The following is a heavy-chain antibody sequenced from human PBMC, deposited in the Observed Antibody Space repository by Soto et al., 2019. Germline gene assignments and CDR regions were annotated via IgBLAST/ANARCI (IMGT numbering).Heavy chain of an antibody. J-gene: IGHJ4*02. CDR3: AKLPDIVVVPAADPQRLDY. CDR1: GFTFSSYG. Sequence: GGSLRLSCAASGFTFSSYGMHWVRQAPGKGLEWVAVISYDGSNKYYADSVKGRFTIFRDNSKNTLYLQMNSLRAEDTAVYYCAKLPDIVVVPAADPQRLDYWGQGTLVTVSS. CDR2: ISYDGSNK. D-gene: IGHD2-2*01. V-gene: IGHV3-30*18.